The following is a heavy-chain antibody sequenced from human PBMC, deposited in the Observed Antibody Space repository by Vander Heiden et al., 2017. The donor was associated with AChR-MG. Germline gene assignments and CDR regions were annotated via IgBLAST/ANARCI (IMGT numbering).Heavy chain of an antibody. CDR1: GFTVDAYH. CDR3: AKDGLEVEMATTYYFDY. D-gene: IGHD5-12*01. V-gene: IGHV3-43*01. J-gene: IGHJ4*02. Sequence: EVQLVESGGFVVQPGGSLRLPCAASGFTVDAYHMHWVRQAPGKGLGWVSLISWDGGSTYYADSVKGRFTISRDNSKNSLYLQMNSLRTEDTALYYCAKDGLEVEMATTYYFDYWGQGTLVTVSS. CDR2: ISWDGGST.